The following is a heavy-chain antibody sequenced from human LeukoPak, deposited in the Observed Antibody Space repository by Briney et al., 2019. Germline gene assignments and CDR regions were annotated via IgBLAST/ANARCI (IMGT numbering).Heavy chain of an antibody. CDR3: ARGHSSSRRFDP. J-gene: IGHJ5*02. D-gene: IGHD6-6*01. Sequence: PGGSLRLSCAASGFTFSSYSMNWVRQAPGKGLEWVSSISSSSSYIYYADSVKGRFTISRDNAKNSLYLQMNSLRAEDTAVYYCARGHSSSRRFDPWGQGTLVTVSS. CDR2: ISSSSSYI. CDR1: GFTFSSYS. V-gene: IGHV3-21*01.